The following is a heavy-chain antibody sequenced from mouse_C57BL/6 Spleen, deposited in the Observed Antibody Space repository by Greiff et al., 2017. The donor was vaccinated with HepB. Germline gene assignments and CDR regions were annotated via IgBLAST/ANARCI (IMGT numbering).Heavy chain of an antibody. CDR2: INPGSGGT. D-gene: IGHD1-1*01. J-gene: IGHJ3*01. CDR1: GYAFTNYL. V-gene: IGHV1-54*01. CDR3: ATTVVGRGFAY. Sequence: QVHVKQSGAELVRPGTSVKVSCKASGYAFTNYLIDWVKQRPGQGLEWIGVINPGSGGTNYNEKFKGKATLTADKSSSTAYMQLSSLTSEDSAVYFFATTVVGRGFAYWGQGTLVTVSA.